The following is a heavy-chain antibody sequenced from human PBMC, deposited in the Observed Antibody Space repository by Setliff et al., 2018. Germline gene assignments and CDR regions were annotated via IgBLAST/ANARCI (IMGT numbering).Heavy chain of an antibody. D-gene: IGHD3-10*01. Sequence: SETLSLTCTVSGGSISTYYWSWIRQPPGKGLEWIGYIYYSGSTYYNPSVKSRVTISVDKSKNQFSLSLRSVTAADTAVYYCATDGPVLNGDYISWGQGTLVTVSS. V-gene: IGHV4-59*12. J-gene: IGHJ5*02. CDR2: IYYSGST. CDR3: ATDGPVLNGDYIS. CDR1: GGSISTYY.